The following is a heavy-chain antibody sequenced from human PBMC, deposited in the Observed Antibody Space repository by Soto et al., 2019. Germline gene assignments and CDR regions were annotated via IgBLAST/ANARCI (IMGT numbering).Heavy chain of an antibody. D-gene: IGHD3-22*01. CDR3: AKGPEDSGYYWMPN. CDR1: GFTFSSYG. J-gene: IGHJ4*02. CDR2: ISYDGSNK. Sequence: QVQLVESGGGVVQPGRSLRLSCAASGFTFSSYGMHWVRQAPGKGLEWVAVISYDGSNKYYADSVKGRFTISRDNSKNTLYLQRNSLRAEDTAGYYCAKGPEDSGYYWMPNWGQGTLVTISA. V-gene: IGHV3-30*18.